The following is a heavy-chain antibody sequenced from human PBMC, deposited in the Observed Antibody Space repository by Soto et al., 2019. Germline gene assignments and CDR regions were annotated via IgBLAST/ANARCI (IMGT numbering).Heavy chain of an antibody. V-gene: IGHV2-70*12. CDR3: ARKYCSSTRCYLDY. J-gene: IGHJ4*02. CDR2: IDWDDDK. CDR1: GFSLSTSGMC. Sequence: GSGPTLVNPTQTLTLTCTFSGFSLSTSGMCVSWIRQPPGKALEWLARIDWDDDKYYSTSLKTRLTISKDTSKNQVVLTMTNMDPVDTATYYCARKYCSSTRCYLDYWGQGTLVTVSS. D-gene: IGHD2-2*01.